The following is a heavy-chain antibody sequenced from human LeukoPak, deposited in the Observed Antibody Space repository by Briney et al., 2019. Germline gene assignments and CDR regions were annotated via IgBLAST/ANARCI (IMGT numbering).Heavy chain of an antibody. V-gene: IGHV4-34*01. CDR1: GGSISSYY. CDR3: ARIFRDYDYVWGSYRYKRYYFDY. Sequence: SETLSLTCTVSGGSISSYYWSWIRQPPGKGLEWIGEINHSGSTNYNPSLKSRVTISVDTSKNQFSLKLSSVTAADTAVYYCARIFRDYDYVWGSYRYKRYYFDYWGQGTLVTVSS. D-gene: IGHD3-16*02. CDR2: INHSGST. J-gene: IGHJ4*02.